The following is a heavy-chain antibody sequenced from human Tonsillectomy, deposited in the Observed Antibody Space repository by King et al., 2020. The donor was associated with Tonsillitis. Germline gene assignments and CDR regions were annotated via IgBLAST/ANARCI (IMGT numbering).Heavy chain of an antibody. V-gene: IGHV5-51*01. CDR1: GYIFTSYW. Sequence: VQLVESGAEVKKPGESLKISCQGSGYIFTSYWIGWLRQMPGKGLEWMGIIHPGDSDTRYSPSFQGKVAIPADRSIGTAYLQWSSLKASDTAIYYCARQGDHYFGSGSFTDWGQGTLVTVSS. D-gene: IGHD3-10*01. J-gene: IGHJ4*02. CDR2: IHPGDSDT. CDR3: ARQGDHYFGSGSFTD.